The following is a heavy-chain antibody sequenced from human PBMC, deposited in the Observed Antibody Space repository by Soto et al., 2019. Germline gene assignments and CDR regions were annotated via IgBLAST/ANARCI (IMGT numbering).Heavy chain of an antibody. CDR3: ARGSGYDYVWGSYRYTVIFDY. Sequence: SETLSLTCAVYGGSFSGYYWSWIRQPPGKGLEWIGEINHSGSTNYNPSLKSRVTISVDTSKNQFSLKLSSVTAADTAVYYCARGSGYDYVWGSYRYTVIFDYWGQGT. D-gene: IGHD3-16*02. J-gene: IGHJ4*02. CDR1: GGSFSGYY. CDR2: INHSGST. V-gene: IGHV4-34*01.